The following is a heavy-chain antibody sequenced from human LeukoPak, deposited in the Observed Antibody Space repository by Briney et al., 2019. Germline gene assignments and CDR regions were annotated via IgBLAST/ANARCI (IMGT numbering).Heavy chain of an antibody. D-gene: IGHD3-3*01. CDR2: ISGSGGST. CDR1: GFTFSRFW. CDR3: AKGGSYDFWSGYYGLWYYGMDV. V-gene: IGHV3-23*01. Sequence: GGSLRLSCAASGFTFSRFWMSWVRQAPGKGLEWVSAISGSGGSTYYADSVKGRFTISRDNSKNTLYLQMNSLRAEDTAVYYCAKGGSYDFWSGYYGLWYYGMDVWGQGTTVTVSS. J-gene: IGHJ6*02.